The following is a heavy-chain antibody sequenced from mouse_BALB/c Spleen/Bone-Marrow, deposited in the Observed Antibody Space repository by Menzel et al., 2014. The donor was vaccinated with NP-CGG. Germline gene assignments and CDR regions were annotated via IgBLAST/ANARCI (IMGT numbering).Heavy chain of an antibody. V-gene: IGHV14-3*02. CDR1: GFNIKDTY. D-gene: IGHD4-1*01. CDR3: ARWEYYAMDY. CDR2: IDPANGNT. J-gene: IGHJ4*01. Sequence: DVKLVESGAELVKPGASVKLSCTASGFNIKDTYMHWVKQRPEQGLEWIGRIDPANGNTEYDPKFQGKATITADTSSNTAYLQLSSLTSEDTAVYYCARWEYYAMDYWGQGTSVTVSS.